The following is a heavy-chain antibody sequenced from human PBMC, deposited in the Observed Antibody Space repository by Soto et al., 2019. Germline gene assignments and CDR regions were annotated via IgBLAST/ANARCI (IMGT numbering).Heavy chain of an antibody. CDR1: GYTFTNYG. Sequence: QVQLVQSGGEVKKPGASVKVSCKASGYTFTNYGISWVRQAPGQGLAWMGWISVYNGNTNYAQRFQDRVTMTTDTSTSTAYMELRSLRSDDTAVYYCARGSQWLVPNFDDWGQGTLVTVSS. J-gene: IGHJ4*02. D-gene: IGHD6-19*01. V-gene: IGHV1-18*01. CDR2: ISVYNGNT. CDR3: ARGSQWLVPNFDD.